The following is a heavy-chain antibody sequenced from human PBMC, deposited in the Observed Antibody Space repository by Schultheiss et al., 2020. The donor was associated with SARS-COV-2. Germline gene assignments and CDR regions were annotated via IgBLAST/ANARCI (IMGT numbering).Heavy chain of an antibody. D-gene: IGHD5-18*01. CDR1: GGSFSDYY. CDR3: ARGYRYYYYAMDV. V-gene: IGHV4-34*09. Sequence: SETLSLTCAVHGGSFSDYYWTWIRQSPGKGLEWIGYIYYSGSTYYNPSLKSRVTISVDTSKNQFSLKVNSVTAADTAVYYCARGYRYYYYAMDVWGQGTTVTVSS. J-gene: IGHJ6*02. CDR2: IYYSGST.